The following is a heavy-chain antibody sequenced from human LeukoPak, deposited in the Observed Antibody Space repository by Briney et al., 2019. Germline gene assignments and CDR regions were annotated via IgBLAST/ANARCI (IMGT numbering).Heavy chain of an antibody. D-gene: IGHD6-25*01. CDR2: IRSSSRTT. CDR1: GLTFSSHS. J-gene: IGHJ4*02. CDR3: ASWAGTTAGFSGPFDF. V-gene: IGHV3-48*01. Sequence: GGSLRLSCAASGLTFSSHSMNWVRQAPGKGLEWVSHIRSSSRTTYYADSVKGRFTISRDDAKNSLYLQMNSLRGEDTAVYYCASWAGTTAGFSGPFDFWGQGTLVTVSP.